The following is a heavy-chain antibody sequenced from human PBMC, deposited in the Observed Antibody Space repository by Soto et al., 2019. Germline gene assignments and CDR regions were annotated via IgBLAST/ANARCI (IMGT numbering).Heavy chain of an antibody. CDR1: GFTFSNAW. CDR2: IKSKTDGGTT. V-gene: IGHV3-15*07. Sequence: GGSLRLSCAASGFTFSNAWMNWVRQAPGKGLEWVGRIKSKTDGGTTDYGAPVKGRFTISRDDSKNTLYLQMNSLKTEDTAVYYCTTLADYYDSSGKPRYYYYGMDVWGQGTTVTVSS. J-gene: IGHJ6*02. CDR3: TTLADYYDSSGKPRYYYYGMDV. D-gene: IGHD3-22*01.